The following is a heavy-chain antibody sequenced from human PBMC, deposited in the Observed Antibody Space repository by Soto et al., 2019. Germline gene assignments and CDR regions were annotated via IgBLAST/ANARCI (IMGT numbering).Heavy chain of an antibody. CDR3: ARDRTEAGDFDY. J-gene: IGHJ4*02. Sequence: SDTLSLTCIVSGGAIRRSYWSWIRLHPGKGLEGIGYIYYSTSNNSHHLHKSRVTITVATSKNQFSLKLSSVTDADTAVYYWARDRTEAGDFDYWGQGTLVTVSS. D-gene: IGHD6-13*01. CDR1: GGAIRRSY. CDR2: IYYSTSN. V-gene: IGHV4-59*01.